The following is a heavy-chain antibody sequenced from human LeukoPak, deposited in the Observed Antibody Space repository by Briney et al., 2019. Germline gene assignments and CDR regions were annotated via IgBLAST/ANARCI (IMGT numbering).Heavy chain of an antibody. Sequence: GGSLRLSCAASGFTFSDSAMNWVRQAPGKGLKWVSLISGSGVNTFFADSVKGRFTISRDNSKNTLYLQMNSLRAEDTAVYYCAKSMVRGVIITGFDYWGQGTLVTVST. CDR1: GFTFSDSA. J-gene: IGHJ4*02. D-gene: IGHD3-10*01. CDR2: ISGSGVNT. CDR3: AKSMVRGVIITGFDY. V-gene: IGHV3-23*01.